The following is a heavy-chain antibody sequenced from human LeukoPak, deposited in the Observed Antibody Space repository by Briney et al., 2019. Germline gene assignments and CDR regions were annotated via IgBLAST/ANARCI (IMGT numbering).Heavy chain of an antibody. Sequence: SETLSLTCAVYGGSFSGYYWSWIRQPPGKGLEWIGEINHSGSTNYNPSLKSRVTISVDTSKNQFSLKLSSVTAADTAVYYCARRMVRGVIIGRAAFDYWGQGTLVTVSS. D-gene: IGHD3-10*01. CDR2: INHSGST. V-gene: IGHV4-34*01. CDR1: GGSFSGYY. CDR3: ARRMVRGVIIGRAAFDY. J-gene: IGHJ4*02.